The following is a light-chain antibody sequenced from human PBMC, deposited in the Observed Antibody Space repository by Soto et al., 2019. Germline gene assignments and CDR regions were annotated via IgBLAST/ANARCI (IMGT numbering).Light chain of an antibody. CDR3: QQLNSYPLT. Sequence: DIPLTQSPSFLSASVGDRVIITCRASQGISSYLAWYQQKPGKAPNLLIYAASTLQSGVPSRFSGSGSETAFTLTISSLQTEDFATYYCQQLNSYPLTFGGGTKVEI. V-gene: IGKV1-9*01. CDR2: AAS. J-gene: IGKJ4*01. CDR1: QGISSY.